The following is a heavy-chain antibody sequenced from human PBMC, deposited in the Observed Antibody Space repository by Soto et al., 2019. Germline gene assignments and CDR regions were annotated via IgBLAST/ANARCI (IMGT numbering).Heavy chain of an antibody. CDR1: GFTFSSYV. J-gene: IGHJ5*02. Sequence: GGSPRLSCAASGFTFSSYVMHWVRQATGQGLEWMGWMNPNSGNTGYAQKFQGRVTMTRNTTISTAYMELSSLRSEDTAVYYCARGGSITIFGGFDPCGQGTLVTVSS. CDR3: ARGGSITIFGGFDP. CDR2: MNPNSGNT. D-gene: IGHD3-3*01. V-gene: IGHV1-8*02.